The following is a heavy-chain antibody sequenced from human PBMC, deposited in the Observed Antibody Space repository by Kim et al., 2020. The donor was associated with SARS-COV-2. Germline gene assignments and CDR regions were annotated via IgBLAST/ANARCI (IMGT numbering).Heavy chain of an antibody. CDR1: GGSISSSSYY. Sequence: SETLSLTCTVSGGSISSSSYYWGWIRQPPGKGLEWIGSIYYSGSTYYNPSLKSRVTISVDTSKNQFSLKLSSVTAADTAVYYCATTPPYYYGSGSYYYYYYGMDVWGQGTTVTVSS. CDR3: ATTPPYYYGSGSYYYYYYGMDV. CDR2: IYYSGST. D-gene: IGHD3-10*01. J-gene: IGHJ6*02. V-gene: IGHV4-39*01.